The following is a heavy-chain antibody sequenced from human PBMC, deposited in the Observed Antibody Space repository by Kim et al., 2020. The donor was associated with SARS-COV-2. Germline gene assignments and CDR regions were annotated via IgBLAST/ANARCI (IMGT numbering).Heavy chain of an antibody. CDR3: TRVSFGALPDY. Sequence: GGSLRLSCAASGFTFRTSWMNWVRQAPGKGLEWVANIKQDGSEKYYVDSVRGRFTVSRDNAKDSLFLQMNSLRAEDMAVYYCTRVSFGALPDYWGQGTLVTVSS. J-gene: IGHJ4*02. CDR2: IKQDGSEK. CDR1: GFTFRTSW. D-gene: IGHD3-3*01. V-gene: IGHV3-7*01.